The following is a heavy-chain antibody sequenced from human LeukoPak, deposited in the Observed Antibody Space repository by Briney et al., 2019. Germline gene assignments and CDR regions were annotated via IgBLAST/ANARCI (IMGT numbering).Heavy chain of an antibody. D-gene: IGHD2-8*01. Sequence: SETLSLTCAVYGGSFSGYYWSWIRQSPGKGLEWIGEINHSGSTNYNPSLKSRVTISVDTSKNQFSPKLSSVTAADTAVYYCARVNVRLRYYYGMDVWGQGTTVTVSS. J-gene: IGHJ6*02. CDR2: INHSGST. CDR3: ARVNVRLRYYYGMDV. CDR1: GGSFSGYY. V-gene: IGHV4-34*01.